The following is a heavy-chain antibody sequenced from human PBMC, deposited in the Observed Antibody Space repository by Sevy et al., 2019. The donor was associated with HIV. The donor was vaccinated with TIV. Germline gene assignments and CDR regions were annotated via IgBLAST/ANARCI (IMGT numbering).Heavy chain of an antibody. CDR1: GYTFTGYY. CDR2: INPNSGGT. J-gene: IGHJ4*02. D-gene: IGHD3-10*01. Sequence: ASVKVSCKASGYTFTGYYMHWVRQAPGQGLEWMGWINPNSGGTNYAQKFQGRVTMTRDTSISTAYMELSRLRSDDPAVYYCARVYWRGLGSGSYSYWGQGTLVTVSS. CDR3: ARVYWRGLGSGSYSY. V-gene: IGHV1-2*02.